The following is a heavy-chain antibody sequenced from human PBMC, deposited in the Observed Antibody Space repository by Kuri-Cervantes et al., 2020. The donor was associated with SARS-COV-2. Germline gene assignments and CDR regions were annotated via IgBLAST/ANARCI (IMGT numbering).Heavy chain of an antibody. Sequence: GESLKISCAASGFTFSSYGMHWVRQAPGKGLEWVAVISYDGSNKYYADSVKGRFTISRDNSKNTLYLQMNSLRAEDTAVYYCARDWGGNYYGSGSYYDLDYGMDVWGQGTTVTVSS. D-gene: IGHD3-10*01. V-gene: IGHV3-30*03. CDR2: ISYDGSNK. J-gene: IGHJ6*02. CDR3: ARDWGGNYYGSGSYYDLDYGMDV. CDR1: GFTFSSYG.